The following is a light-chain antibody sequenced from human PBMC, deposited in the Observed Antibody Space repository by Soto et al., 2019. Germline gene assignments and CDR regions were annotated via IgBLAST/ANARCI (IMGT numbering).Light chain of an antibody. J-gene: IGLJ1*01. CDR3: SSYTTSSTYV. Sequence: QSALTQPASVSGSPGQSITISCTGTSSDVGDYNYVSWYQQHPGKAPKLMIYNVSNRPSGVSNRFSGSKSGNTASLTISGLQAEDEGDYYCSSYTTSSTYVFGTGTKVTVL. CDR2: NVS. V-gene: IGLV2-14*03. CDR1: SSDVGDYNY.